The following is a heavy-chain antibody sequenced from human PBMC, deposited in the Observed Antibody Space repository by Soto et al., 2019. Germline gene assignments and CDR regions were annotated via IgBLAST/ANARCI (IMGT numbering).Heavy chain of an antibody. CDR3: AKGRGVLFYFDQ. CDR1: GFTFSTFA. J-gene: IGHJ4*02. Sequence: EVQLLESGGGLVQPGGSLRLSCAASGFTFSTFAMTWVRQAPGKGLEWVSAISGSGDNTYYADSVKGRFTMSRDNSKSTLYLQMNSLRGDDTAVYHCAKGRGVLFYFDQWGQGTLVTVS. D-gene: IGHD2-21*01. V-gene: IGHV3-23*01. CDR2: ISGSGDNT.